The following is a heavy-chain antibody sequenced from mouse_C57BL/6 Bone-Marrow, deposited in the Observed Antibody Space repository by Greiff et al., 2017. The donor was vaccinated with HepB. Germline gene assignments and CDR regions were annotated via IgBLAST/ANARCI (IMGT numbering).Heavy chain of an antibody. CDR3: TVLYYGSMWFAY. CDR1: GFNIKDDY. J-gene: IGHJ3*01. CDR2: IDPENGDT. D-gene: IGHD1-1*01. V-gene: IGHV14-4*01. Sequence: EVMLVESGAELVRPGASVKLSCTASGFNIKDDYMPWVKQRPEQGLEWIGWIDPENGDTEYASKFQGKATITADTSSNTAYLQLSSLTSEDTAVYYCTVLYYGSMWFAYWGRGTLVTVSA.